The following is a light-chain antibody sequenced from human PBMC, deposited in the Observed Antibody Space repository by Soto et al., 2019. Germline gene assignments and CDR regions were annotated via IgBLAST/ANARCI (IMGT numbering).Light chain of an antibody. CDR3: TSSTSGSLYV. Sequence: QSALTQAASVSGSPGQSITISCTGTSSDVGGYNYVSWYQQFPGKVPKVLIYNVSNRPSGVSNRFSGSKSGNTASLTISGLQAEDEADYFCTSSTSGSLYVFGTGTKLTVL. CDR2: NVS. CDR1: SSDVGGYNY. V-gene: IGLV2-14*01. J-gene: IGLJ1*01.